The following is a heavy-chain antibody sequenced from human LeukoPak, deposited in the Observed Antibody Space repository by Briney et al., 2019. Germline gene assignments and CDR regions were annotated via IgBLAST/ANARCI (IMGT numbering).Heavy chain of an antibody. D-gene: IGHD3-10*01. CDR2: ISYDGSNK. Sequence: GGSLRLSCAASGLTFSSYAVHWVRQAPGKGLEWVAVISYDGSNKYYADSVKGRFTISRDNSKNTLYLQMNSLRAEDTAVYYCASFWFGELTYYFDYWGQGTLVTVSS. CDR3: ASFWFGELTYYFDY. CDR1: GLTFSSYA. J-gene: IGHJ4*02. V-gene: IGHV3-30-3*01.